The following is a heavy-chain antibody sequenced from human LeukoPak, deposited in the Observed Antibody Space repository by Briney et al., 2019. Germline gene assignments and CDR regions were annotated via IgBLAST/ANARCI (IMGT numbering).Heavy chain of an antibody. CDR2: IYIDGSST. V-gene: IGHV3-74*01. Sequence: PGGSLRLSCVASGFTFSSYWMHWVRQAPGKGLVWVARIYIDGSSTSYADSVKGRFTISRVNAKNPLYLQMNSLRAEDTAVYYCTRDSYCGDDCYLHYYYYYGMDVWGQGTTVTVSS. D-gene: IGHD2-21*02. CDR3: TRDSYCGDDCYLHYYYYYGMDV. CDR1: GFTFSSYW. J-gene: IGHJ6*02.